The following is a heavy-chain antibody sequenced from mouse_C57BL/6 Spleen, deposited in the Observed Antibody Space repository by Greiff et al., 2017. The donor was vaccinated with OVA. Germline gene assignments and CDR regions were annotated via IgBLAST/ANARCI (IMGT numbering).Heavy chain of an antibody. CDR2: ISSGGDYI. J-gene: IGHJ1*03. V-gene: IGHV5-9-1*02. D-gene: IGHD2-3*01. CDR3: TRDQGGYYSWYFDV. CDR1: GFTFSSYA. Sequence: EVQLQESGEGLVKPGGSLKLSCAASGFTFSSYAMSWVRQTPEKRLEWVAYISSGGDYIYYADTVKGRFTISRDNARNTLYLQMSSLKSEDTAMYYCTRDQGGYYSWYFDVWGTGTTVTVSS.